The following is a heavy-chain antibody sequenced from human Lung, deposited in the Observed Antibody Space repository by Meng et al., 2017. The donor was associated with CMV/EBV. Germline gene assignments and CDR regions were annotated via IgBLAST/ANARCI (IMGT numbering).Heavy chain of an antibody. Sequence: SXXVSXXASVYTFTGYYIHWVRQTPGQGLEWMGWINPNSGGTNYAQKFQGRVTMTRDTSISTAYMELSRLRSDDTAVYYCAWSFWTNDICSPNDYWGQGTXVTVAS. J-gene: IGHJ4*02. CDR2: INPNSGGT. CDR1: VYTFTGYY. D-gene: IGHD3/OR15-3a*01. V-gene: IGHV1-2*02. CDR3: AWSFWTNDICSPNDY.